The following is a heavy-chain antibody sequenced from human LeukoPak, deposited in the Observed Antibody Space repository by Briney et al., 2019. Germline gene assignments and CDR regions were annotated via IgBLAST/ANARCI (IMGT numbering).Heavy chain of an antibody. CDR2: IYYSGST. V-gene: IGHV4-31*03. CDR1: GGSIISSSYY. J-gene: IGHJ4*02. Sequence: SETLSLTCTVSGGSIISSSYYWGWIRQHPGKGLEWIGYIYYSGSTYYNPSLKSRVTLSVDTSKNQFSLKLSSVTAADTAVYYCASSYYYVFDYWGQGTLVTVSS. CDR3: ASSYYYVFDY. D-gene: IGHD3-10*02.